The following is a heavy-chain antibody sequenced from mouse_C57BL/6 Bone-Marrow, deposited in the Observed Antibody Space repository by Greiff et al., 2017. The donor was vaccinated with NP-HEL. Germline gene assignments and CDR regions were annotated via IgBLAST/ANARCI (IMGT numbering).Heavy chain of an antibody. CDR1: GYTFTSYW. CDR3: ARRPKLPFITTDWYFDV. D-gene: IGHD1-1*01. Sequence: QVQLKQSGAELVKPGASVKLSCKASGYTFTSYWMHWVKQRPGQGLEWIGMIHPNSGSTNYNEKFKSKATLTVDKSSCTAYMQLSSLTSEDSAVYYCARRPKLPFITTDWYFDVWGTGTTVTVSS. V-gene: IGHV1-64*01. CDR2: IHPNSGST. J-gene: IGHJ1*03.